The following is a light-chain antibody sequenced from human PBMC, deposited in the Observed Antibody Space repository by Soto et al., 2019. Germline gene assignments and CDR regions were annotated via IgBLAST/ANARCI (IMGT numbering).Light chain of an antibody. CDR1: GSNIGAGYG. J-gene: IGLJ1*01. V-gene: IGLV1-40*01. CDR3: QSYDSNLSEV. Sequence: QSVLTQPPSVPGASGQTVTISCTGSGSNIGAGYGVQWYQQLPGTAPRLLIYGSDDRPSGVPDRFSASVSGNSASLAITGLRTEDEAVYYCQSYDSNLSEVFGPGTKVTVL. CDR2: GSD.